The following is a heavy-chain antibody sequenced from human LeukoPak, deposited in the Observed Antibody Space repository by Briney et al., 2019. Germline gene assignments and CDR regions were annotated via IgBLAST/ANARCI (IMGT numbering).Heavy chain of an antibody. CDR2: IYYSGST. Sequence: SETLSLTCTVSGGSISSYYWSWIRQPPGKGLEWIGYIYYSGSTNYNPSLKSRVTISVDTSKNQFSLKLSSVTAADTAVYYCARDHTDDSSGYSFDPWGQGTLVTVSS. CDR1: GGSISSYY. D-gene: IGHD3-22*01. CDR3: ARDHTDDSSGYSFDP. J-gene: IGHJ5*02. V-gene: IGHV4-59*01.